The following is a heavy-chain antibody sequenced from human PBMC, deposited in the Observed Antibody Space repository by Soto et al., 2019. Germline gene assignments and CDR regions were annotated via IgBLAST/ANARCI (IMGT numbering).Heavy chain of an antibody. D-gene: IGHD3-10*01. V-gene: IGHV4-34*01. J-gene: IGHJ5*02. Sequence: SETLSLTCAVYGGSFSGYYWSWIRQPPGKGLEWIGEINHSGSTNYNPSLKSRVTISVDTSKNQFSLKLSSVTAADTAVYYCAMLVTMVRGVGFDPWGQGTRVTVSS. CDR1: GGSFSGYY. CDR2: INHSGST. CDR3: AMLVTMVRGVGFDP.